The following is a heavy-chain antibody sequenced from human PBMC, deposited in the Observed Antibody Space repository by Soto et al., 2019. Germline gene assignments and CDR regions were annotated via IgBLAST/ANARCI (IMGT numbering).Heavy chain of an antibody. CDR3: ARDLGGVPDY. V-gene: IGHV1-18*01. CDR2: ISGHNGNT. J-gene: IGHJ4*02. D-gene: IGHD3-10*01. CDR1: GYTFTSYG. Sequence: QVQLVQSGAEVKKPGASVKVSCKASGYTFTSYGISWVRQAPGQGLEWMGWISGHNGNTYFAQKLQGRVTMTTDTTTSTAYMDLRGLRSDDTAVYYCARDLGGVPDYWGQGTLVTVSS.